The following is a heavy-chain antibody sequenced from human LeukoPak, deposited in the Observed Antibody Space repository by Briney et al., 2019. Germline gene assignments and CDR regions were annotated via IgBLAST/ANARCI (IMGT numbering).Heavy chain of an antibody. D-gene: IGHD6-19*01. J-gene: IGHJ4*02. CDR1: GYSISTGYY. CDR2: IYHSGST. Sequence: PSETLSLTCTVSGYSISTGYYWGWIRQPPGKGLEWIGSIYHSGSTYYNPSLKSRVTISVDTSKNQFSLKLSSVTAADTAVYYCARVRIAVAGTFDYWGQGTLVTVSS. CDR3: ARVRIAVAGTFDY. V-gene: IGHV4-38-2*02.